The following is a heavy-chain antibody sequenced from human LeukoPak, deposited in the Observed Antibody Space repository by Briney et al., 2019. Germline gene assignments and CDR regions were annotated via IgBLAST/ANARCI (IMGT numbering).Heavy chain of an antibody. Sequence: GGSLRLSCAASGFTFSSYYTNWVRQAPGKGLEWVSSISNSRSYIYYGDSVKGRFTISRDNAKNSLYLQLNSLRAEDTAVYYCASRVRQLVQHYYYYYMDVWGKGTTVTVSS. V-gene: IGHV3-21*01. J-gene: IGHJ6*03. CDR2: ISNSRSYI. D-gene: IGHD6-13*01. CDR1: GFTFSSYY. CDR3: ASRVRQLVQHYYYYYMDV.